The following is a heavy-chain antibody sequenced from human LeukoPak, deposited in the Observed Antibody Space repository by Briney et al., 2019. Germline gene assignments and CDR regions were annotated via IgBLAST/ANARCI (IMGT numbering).Heavy chain of an antibody. Sequence: KASETLSLTCAVSGGSISSSNWWSWVRQPPGKGLEWIGEIYHSGSTNYNPSLKSRVTISVDKSKNQSSLKLSSVTAADTAVYYCARLGGGYSSSSWYFQHWGQGTLVTVSS. CDR1: GGSISSSNW. J-gene: IGHJ1*01. V-gene: IGHV4-4*02. CDR2: IYHSGST. D-gene: IGHD6-6*01. CDR3: ARLGGGYSSSSWYFQH.